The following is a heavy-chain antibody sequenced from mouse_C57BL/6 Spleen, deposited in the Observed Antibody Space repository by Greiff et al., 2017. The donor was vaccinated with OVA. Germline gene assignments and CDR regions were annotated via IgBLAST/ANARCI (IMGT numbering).Heavy chain of an antibody. CDR1: GFTFSSYT. Sequence: EVQLVESGGGLVKPGGSLKLSCAASGFTFSSYTMSWVRQTPEKRLEWVATISGGGGNTYYPDSVKGRFTISRDNAKNTLYLQMSSLRSEDTALYYCARGLVYAMDYWGQGTSVTVSS. V-gene: IGHV5-9*01. D-gene: IGHD2-2*01. CDR2: ISGGGGNT. J-gene: IGHJ4*01. CDR3: ARGLVYAMDY.